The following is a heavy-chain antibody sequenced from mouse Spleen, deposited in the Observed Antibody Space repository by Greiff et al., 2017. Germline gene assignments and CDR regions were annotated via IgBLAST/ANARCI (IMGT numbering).Heavy chain of an antibody. CDR1: GYTFTSYW. CDR3: ARGPFAY. V-gene: IGHV1-87*01. J-gene: IGHJ3*01. D-gene: IGHD3-3*01. CDR2: IYPGDGDT. Sequence: VQLQQSGAELVRPGASVKLSCKASGYTFTSYWMQWVKQRPGQGLEWIGAIYPGDGDTSYTQKFKGKATLTADKSSSTAYMQLSSLASEDSAVYCCARGPFAYWGQGTLVTVSA.